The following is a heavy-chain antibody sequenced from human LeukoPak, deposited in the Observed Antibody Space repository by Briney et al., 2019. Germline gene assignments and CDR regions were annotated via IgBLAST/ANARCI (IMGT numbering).Heavy chain of an antibody. Sequence: PGGSLRLSCAASGFTFSNAWMSWVRQAPGKGLERVGRIKSKTDGGTTDYAAPVKGRFTISRDDSKNTLYLQMNSLITEDTAVYYCTTDLWLYRSPKDVFDIWGQGTMVTVSS. V-gene: IGHV3-15*01. J-gene: IGHJ3*02. D-gene: IGHD2-8*02. CDR1: GFTFSNAW. CDR3: TTDLWLYRSPKDVFDI. CDR2: IKSKTDGGTT.